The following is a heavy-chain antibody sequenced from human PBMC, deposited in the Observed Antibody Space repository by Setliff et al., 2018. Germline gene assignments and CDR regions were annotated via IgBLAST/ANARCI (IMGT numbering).Heavy chain of an antibody. CDR1: GFTFSKHA. D-gene: IGHD1-26*01. CDR3: ARDRWVGATSDLDN. V-gene: IGHV3-30*14. CDR2: ISSDGNTK. J-gene: IGHJ4*02. Sequence: RGGSLRLSCAASGFTFSKHAFHWVRQAPGKGLEWVAVISSDGNTKKFADSVEGRITISRDNSKRSLYLQLDKVRPDDTAIYYCARDRWVGATSDLDNWGQGSLVTVSS.